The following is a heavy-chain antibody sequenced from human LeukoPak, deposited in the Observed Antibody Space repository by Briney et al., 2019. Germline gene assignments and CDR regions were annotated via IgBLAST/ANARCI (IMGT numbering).Heavy chain of an antibody. Sequence: SETLSLTCTVSGGSISSSSYYWGWLRQPPGKGLEWIGSIYYSGSTYYNPSLKSRVTISVDTSKNQFSLKLSSVTAADTAVYYCARQDDILTGENWFDPWGQGTLVTVSS. CDR1: GGSISSSSYY. J-gene: IGHJ5*02. CDR2: IYYSGST. D-gene: IGHD3-9*01. V-gene: IGHV4-39*01. CDR3: ARQDDILTGENWFDP.